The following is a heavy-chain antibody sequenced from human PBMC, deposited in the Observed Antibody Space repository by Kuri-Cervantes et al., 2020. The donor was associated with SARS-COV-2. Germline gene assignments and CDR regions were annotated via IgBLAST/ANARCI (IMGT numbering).Heavy chain of an antibody. Sequence: GESLKISCAASGFTFSSYSMNRVRQAPGKGLEWVSSISSSSSYIYYADSVKGRFTISRDNAKNSLYLQMNSLRAEDTAVYYCAKDRGDFWSGYVAQLRYWGQGTLVTVSS. CDR2: ISSSSSYI. D-gene: IGHD3-3*01. V-gene: IGHV3-21*01. CDR3: AKDRGDFWSGYVAQLRY. CDR1: GFTFSSYS. J-gene: IGHJ4*02.